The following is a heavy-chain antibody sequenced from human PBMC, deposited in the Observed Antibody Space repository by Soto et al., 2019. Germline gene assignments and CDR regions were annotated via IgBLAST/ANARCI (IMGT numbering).Heavy chain of an antibody. CDR3: ARARRITMVRGGIDY. Sequence: QVQLQQWGAGLLKPLETLSLTCAVYGGSFSGYYWSWIRQPPGKGLEWIGEINHSGSTNYNPSLKSRVTISVDTSKNQFSLKLSSVTAADTAVYYCARARRITMVRGGIDYWGQGTLVTVSS. J-gene: IGHJ4*02. D-gene: IGHD3-10*01. V-gene: IGHV4-34*01. CDR2: INHSGST. CDR1: GGSFSGYY.